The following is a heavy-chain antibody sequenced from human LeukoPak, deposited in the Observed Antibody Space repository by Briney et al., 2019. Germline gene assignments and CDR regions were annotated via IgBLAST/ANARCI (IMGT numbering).Heavy chain of an antibody. CDR1: GFTFSSYA. D-gene: IGHD6-13*01. V-gene: IGHV3-21*01. J-gene: IGHJ6*03. Sequence: GGSLRLSCAASGFTFSSYAMSWVRQAPGKGLEWVSSISSSSSYIYYADSVKGRFTISRDNAKNSLYLQMNSLRAEDTAVYYCARETMSTLDSSSSWYRSYYMDVWGKGTTVTVSS. CDR3: ARETMSTLDSSSSWYRSYYMDV. CDR2: ISSSSSYI.